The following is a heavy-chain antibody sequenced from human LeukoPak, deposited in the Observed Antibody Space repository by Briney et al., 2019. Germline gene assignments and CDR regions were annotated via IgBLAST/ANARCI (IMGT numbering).Heavy chain of an antibody. CDR1: GFTFRKYG. V-gene: IGHV3-33*01. D-gene: IGHD1-26*01. J-gene: IGHJ4*02. CDR3: ARRLEYSGSKGVFDY. Sequence: GGSLRLSCAASGFTFRKYGMHWVRQAPGKGLEWVAVIWYDGSNKYYADSVKGRFTISRDNSKNTLDLQMNSLRAEDTAVYYCARRLEYSGSKGVFDYWGQGTLVTVSS. CDR2: IWYDGSNK.